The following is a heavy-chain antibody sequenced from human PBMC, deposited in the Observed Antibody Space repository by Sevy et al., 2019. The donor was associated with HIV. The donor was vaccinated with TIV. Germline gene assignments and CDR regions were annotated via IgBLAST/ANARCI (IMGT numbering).Heavy chain of an antibody. CDR3: ARAPPVVVVPGAPSWFDP. V-gene: IGHV4-34*01. CDR2: INHSGST. D-gene: IGHD2-2*01. CDR1: GGSFSGYY. Sequence: SETLSLTCAVYGGSFSGYYWNWIRHPPGKALEWIGEINHSGSTNYNPSLKNRVTISVDTSKNQFALKLNSVTAADTAVYYCARAPPVVVVPGAPSWFDPWGQGTLVTVSS. J-gene: IGHJ5*02.